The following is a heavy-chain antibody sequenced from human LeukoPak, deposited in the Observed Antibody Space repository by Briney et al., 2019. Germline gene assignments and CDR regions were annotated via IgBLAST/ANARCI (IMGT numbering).Heavy chain of an antibody. V-gene: IGHV4-59*01. D-gene: IGHD3-3*01. CDR2: IYYSGST. CDR1: GGSISNYC. CDR3: ASQYYDFWSGYRPRYYGMDV. J-gene: IGHJ6*02. Sequence: PSETLSLTCTVSGGSISNYCWNWIRQPPGKGLEWIGYIYYSGSTNYNPSLKSRVTISVDTSKNQFSLKLSSVTAADTAVYYCASQYYDFWSGYRPRYYGMDVWGQGTTVTVSS.